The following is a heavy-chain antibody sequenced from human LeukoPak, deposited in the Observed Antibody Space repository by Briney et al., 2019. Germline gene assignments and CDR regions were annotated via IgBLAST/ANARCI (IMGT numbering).Heavy chain of an antibody. D-gene: IGHD3-22*01. V-gene: IGHV4-39*01. CDR2: IYYSGST. Sequence: SETLSLTCTVSGGSISSSSYYWGWIRQPPGKGLEWIGSIYYSGSTYYNPSLKSRVTISVDTSKNQFSLKLSSVTAADTAVYYCARHALVDYYASSGYGGKGAFDIWGQGTMVTVSS. CDR1: GGSISSSSYY. J-gene: IGHJ3*02. CDR3: ARHALVDYYASSGYGGKGAFDI.